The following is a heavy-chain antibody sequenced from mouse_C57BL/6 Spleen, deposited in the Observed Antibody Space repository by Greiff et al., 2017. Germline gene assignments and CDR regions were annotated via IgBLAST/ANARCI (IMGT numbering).Heavy chain of an antibody. V-gene: IGHV1-15*01. D-gene: IGHD3-1*01. CDR3: TRSGTDY. CDR1: GYTFTDYE. CDR2: IDPDTGGT. J-gene: IGHJ2*01. Sequence: QVQLQQSGAELVRPGASVTLSCKASGYTFTDYEMHWVKQTPVHGLEWIGAIDPDTGGTAYNQKFKGKAILTADKSSSTAYMELRSLTSEDSAVYYCTRSGTDYWGQGTTLTVSS.